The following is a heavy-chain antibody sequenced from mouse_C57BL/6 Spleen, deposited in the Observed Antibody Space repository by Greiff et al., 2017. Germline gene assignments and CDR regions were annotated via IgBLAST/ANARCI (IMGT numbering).Heavy chain of an antibody. V-gene: IGHV5-6*01. CDR1: GFTFSSYG. J-gene: IGHJ2*01. D-gene: IGHD1-1*01. CDR2: ISSGGSYT. CDR3: ARVTTVEGYFDY. Sequence: EVKLVESGGDLVKPGGSLKLSCAASGFTFSSYGMSWVRQTPDKRLEWVATISSGGSYTYYPDSVKGRFTISRDNAKNTLYLQMSSLKSEDTAMYDCARVTTVEGYFDYWGQGTTLTVSS.